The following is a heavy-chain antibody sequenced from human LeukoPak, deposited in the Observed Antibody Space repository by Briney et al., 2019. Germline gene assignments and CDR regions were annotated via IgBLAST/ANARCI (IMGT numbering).Heavy chain of an antibody. J-gene: IGHJ4*02. CDR1: GFTVSSNY. CDR2: IYSGGST. V-gene: IGHV3-66*01. D-gene: IGHD3-22*01. Sequence: GGSLRLSCAASGFTVSSNYMNWVRQAPGKGLEWVSVIYSGGSTYYADSVKGRFTISRDNSKNTLYLQMNSLRAEDTAVYYCARGRYDSSGSYSLFDYWGQGTLVTVSS. CDR3: ARGRYDSSGSYSLFDY.